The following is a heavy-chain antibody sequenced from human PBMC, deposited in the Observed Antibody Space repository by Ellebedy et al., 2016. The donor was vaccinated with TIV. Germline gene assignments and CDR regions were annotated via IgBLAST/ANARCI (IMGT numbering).Heavy chain of an antibody. V-gene: IGHV3-74*01. Sequence: GESLKISCAASGFLFNTYWMHWVRQGPGKGLVWVARINIDGSTRDYADSVKGRFTISRDDAKNTVYLQMNSLRAEDSAVYHCTRDLVGATSDFWGQGTLVTVS. D-gene: IGHD1-26*01. CDR3: TRDLVGATSDF. CDR1: GFLFNTYW. CDR2: INIDGSTR. J-gene: IGHJ4*02.